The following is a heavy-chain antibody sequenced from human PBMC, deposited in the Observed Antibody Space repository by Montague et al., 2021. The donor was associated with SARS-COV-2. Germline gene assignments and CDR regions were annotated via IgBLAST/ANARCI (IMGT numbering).Heavy chain of an antibody. Sequence: SETLSLTCTVSGGSMSDHYWAWIRQPPGKGLEWLAYIYYSGGINSNASLKSRVSMSVDTSKNQFSLKLTSVAAADTAVYYCASAVSVRRAVNWFDPGGQGTLVTVSS. CDR3: ASAVSVRRAVNWFDP. CDR1: GGSMSDHY. CDR2: IYYSGGI. D-gene: IGHD3-10*01. V-gene: IGHV4-59*11. J-gene: IGHJ5*02.